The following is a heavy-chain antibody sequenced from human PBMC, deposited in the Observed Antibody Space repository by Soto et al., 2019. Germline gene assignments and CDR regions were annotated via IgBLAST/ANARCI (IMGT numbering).Heavy chain of an antibody. J-gene: IGHJ5*02. CDR3: VRRHVSATGIDWFDP. CDR1: GYTFTSYG. V-gene: IGHV1-3*01. D-gene: IGHD6-13*01. CDR2: INAANGDT. Sequence: QVQLVQSGTEVKKPGASVKVSCKASGYTFTSYGIHWVRQAPGQRLEWMGWINAANGDTKYSPKFQGRVTITRDTSARTAYMELSSLRSEDTAVCYCVRRHVSATGIDWFDPWGQGTLVTVSS.